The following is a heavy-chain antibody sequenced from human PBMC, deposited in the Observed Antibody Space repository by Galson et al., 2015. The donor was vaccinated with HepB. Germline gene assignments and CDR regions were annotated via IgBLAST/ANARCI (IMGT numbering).Heavy chain of an antibody. V-gene: IGHV3-23*01. CDR1: GFTFSSYA. D-gene: IGHD3-22*01. Sequence: SLRLSCAASGFTFSSYAMSWVRQAPGKGLEWVSAISGSGGSTYYADSVKGRFTISRDNSKNTLYLQMNSLRAEDTAVYYCARGGWDSSGYYHNWYFDLWGRGTLVTVSS. J-gene: IGHJ2*01. CDR3: ARGGWDSSGYYHNWYFDL. CDR2: ISGSGGST.